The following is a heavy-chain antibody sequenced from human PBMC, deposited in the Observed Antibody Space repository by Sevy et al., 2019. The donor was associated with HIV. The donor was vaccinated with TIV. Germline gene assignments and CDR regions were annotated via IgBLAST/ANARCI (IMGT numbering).Heavy chain of an antibody. V-gene: IGHV3-73*01. D-gene: IGHD6-6*01. CDR3: RSSYPTDYYYYYGMDV. J-gene: IGHJ6*02. Sequence: GGSLRLSCAASGFTFSGSAMHWVRQASGKGLEWVGRIRSKANSYATAYAASVKGRFTISRDDSKNTAYLQMNSLKTEDTAVYYCRSSYPTDYYYYYGMDVWGQGTTVTVSS. CDR2: IRSKANSYAT. CDR1: GFTFSGSA.